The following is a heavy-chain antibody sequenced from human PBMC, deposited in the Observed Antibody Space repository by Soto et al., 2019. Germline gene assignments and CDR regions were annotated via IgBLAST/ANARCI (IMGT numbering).Heavy chain of an antibody. J-gene: IGHJ6*02. Sequence: RGESLKISCKHSGFNFPTFWIAWVRQMPGKGLEWMGTIYPDDSDTRYSPSFQGQVTISADKSIQTAYLQWGSLKASDSALYYCARSRRGAYSSGWYSLSGYYNYGIDVWGQGTAVTVSS. CDR1: GFNFPTFW. D-gene: IGHD6-19*01. CDR2: IYPDDSDT. V-gene: IGHV5-51*01. CDR3: ARSRRGAYSSGWYSLSGYYNYGIDV.